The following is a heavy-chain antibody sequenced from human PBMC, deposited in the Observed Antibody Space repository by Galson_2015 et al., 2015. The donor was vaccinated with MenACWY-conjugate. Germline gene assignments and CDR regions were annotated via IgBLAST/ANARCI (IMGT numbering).Heavy chain of an antibody. CDR3: VRGDSGPRLED. J-gene: IGHJ4*02. CDR2: VNNRGST. Sequence: ETLSLTCAVYSGSFSGSYWSWIRHSPGKGLEWIGEVNNRGSTSYNASLKSRVTILIDTSKNQFSLSLSSVTAADTAVYYCVRGDSGPRLEDWGQGTLVTVSS. CDR1: SGSFSGSY. D-gene: IGHD2-8*02. V-gene: IGHV4-34*01.